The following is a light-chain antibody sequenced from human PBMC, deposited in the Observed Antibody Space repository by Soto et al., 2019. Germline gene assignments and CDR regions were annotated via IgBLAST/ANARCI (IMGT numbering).Light chain of an antibody. CDR2: EVS. CDR1: SSDVGGYNY. Sequence: QSALTQPPSASGSPGQSVTISCTGTSSDVGGYNYVSWYQQHPGKAPKLMIYEVSKRPSGVPDRFSGSTDGSSNSASLTISGLQTEDEADYYCQSYDSSFVMFGGGTKVTVL. CDR3: QSYDSSFVM. V-gene: IGLV2-8*01. J-gene: IGLJ3*02.